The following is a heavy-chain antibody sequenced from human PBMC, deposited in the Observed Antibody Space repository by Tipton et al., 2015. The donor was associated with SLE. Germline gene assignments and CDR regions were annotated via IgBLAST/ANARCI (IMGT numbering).Heavy chain of an antibody. CDR2: INHSGTT. V-gene: IGHV4-34*01. D-gene: IGHD6-19*01. CDR3: ARDPFRGLAVAASAY. J-gene: IGHJ4*02. CDR1: DGSFSGYC. Sequence: TLSLTCAVYDGSFSGYCWSWIRQPPGKGLEWIGEINHSGTTNYDPPLKSRVTISVDTSKNQFSLKLSSVTAADTAVYYRARDPFRGLAVAASAYWGQGTLVTVSS.